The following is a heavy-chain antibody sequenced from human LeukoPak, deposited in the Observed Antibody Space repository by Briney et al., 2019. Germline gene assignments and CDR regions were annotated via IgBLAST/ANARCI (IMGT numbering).Heavy chain of an antibody. V-gene: IGHV3-49*04. J-gene: IGHJ4*02. CDR2: IRSKAYGGTT. Sequence: GGSLRLSCAASGFTFSSYEMNWVRQAPGKGLEWVGFIRSKAYGGTTEYAASVKGRFTISRDDSKSIAYLQMNSLKTEDTAVYYCTRGSSSSWYPCCFDYWGQGTLVTVSS. CDR1: GFTFSSYE. D-gene: IGHD6-13*01. CDR3: TRGSSSSWYPCCFDY.